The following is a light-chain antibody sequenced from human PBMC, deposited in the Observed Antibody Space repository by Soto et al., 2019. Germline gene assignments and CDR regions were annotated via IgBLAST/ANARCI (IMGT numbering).Light chain of an antibody. J-gene: IGLJ2*01. CDR1: SSNIGSNT. CDR2: SNN. Sequence: QSVLTQPPSASGTPGQRVIISCSGGSSNIGSNTVNWYQQLPGTAPKLLFYSNNQRPSGVPDRLSGSKSGTSASLAISGLQSDDEADYYCAAWDDSLNGPVFGGGTQLTVL. V-gene: IGLV1-44*01. CDR3: AAWDDSLNGPV.